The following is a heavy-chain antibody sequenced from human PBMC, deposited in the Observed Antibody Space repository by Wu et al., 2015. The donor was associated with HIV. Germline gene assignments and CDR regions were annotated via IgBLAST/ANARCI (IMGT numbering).Heavy chain of an antibody. CDR2: ISAYNGNI. CDR3: ARDRHCSGGSCYRIAFDM. V-gene: IGHV1-18*01. Sequence: QVQLVQSGAEVKNPGASVKVSCKASGYTFTSSGISWVRQAPGQGLEWMGWISAYNGNIKYEQKFQGRVTMTTDTTASTAYMELRSLRSDDTAVYYCARDRHCSGGSCYRIAFDMWVKGQWSPSLQ. CDR1: GYTFTSSG. J-gene: IGHJ3*02. D-gene: IGHD2-15*01.